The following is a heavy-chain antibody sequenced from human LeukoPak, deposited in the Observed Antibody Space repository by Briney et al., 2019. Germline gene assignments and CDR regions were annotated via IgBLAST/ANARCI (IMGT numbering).Heavy chain of an antibody. CDR3: ARSRLRYFDWLPTSFDY. V-gene: IGHV3-48*01. J-gene: IGHJ4*02. Sequence: GGSLRLSCAASGFTFSSYSMNWVRQAPGKGLEWVSYISSSSSTIYYADSVKGRFTISRDNAKNSLYLQMNSLRAEDTAVYYCARSRLRYFDWLPTSFDYWGQGTLVTASS. CDR1: GFTFSSYS. D-gene: IGHD3-9*01. CDR2: ISSSSSTI.